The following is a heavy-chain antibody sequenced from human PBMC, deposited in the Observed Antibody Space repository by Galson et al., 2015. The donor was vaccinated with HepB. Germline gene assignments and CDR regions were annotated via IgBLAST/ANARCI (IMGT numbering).Heavy chain of an antibody. Sequence: SLTCAVYGGSFSGYYWSWIRQPPGKGLEWIGAIDHSGTTNYNPSAKSRVTISVDTSKNQFSLKLSSVTAADTAVYYCARGPASVVYDYVWGSSSQSLFYFDYWGHGILVTVSS. CDR3: ARGPASVVYDYVWGSSSQSLFYFDY. D-gene: IGHD3-16*01. J-gene: IGHJ4*01. CDR2: IDHSGTT. V-gene: IGHV4-34*01. CDR1: GGSFSGYY.